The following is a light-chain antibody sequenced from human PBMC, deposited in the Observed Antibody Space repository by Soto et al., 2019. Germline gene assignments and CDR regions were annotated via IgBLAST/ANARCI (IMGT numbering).Light chain of an antibody. V-gene: IGKV2-30*02. CDR1: QSLIHSDGNTY. CDR2: EVS. CDR3: MQGTHWPWT. J-gene: IGKJ1*01. Sequence: DVVMTQSPLSLPVTLGQPASISCRSSQSLIHSDGNTYVSWLQQRPGQSPRRLIYEVSDRDSGVPDRFTGSGSGTDFTLKISRVEAEDVGVYYCMQGTHWPWTFGQGTEVEIK.